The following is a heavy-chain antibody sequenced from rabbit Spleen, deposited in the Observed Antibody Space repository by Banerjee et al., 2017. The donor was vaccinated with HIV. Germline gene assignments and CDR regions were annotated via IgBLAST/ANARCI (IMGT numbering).Heavy chain of an antibody. V-gene: IGHV1S47*01. CDR3: VRDSSGSDWENL. Sequence: QEQLVESGGGLVRPGGSLTLSCKGSGFDFSTYGVSWVRQAPGKGLEWIGYIDPVFDRTYYASWVNGRFTISSHNAQNTLYLQMDRLIDADTATYFCVRDSSGSDWENLWGPGTLVTVS. CDR1: GFDFSTYG. J-gene: IGHJ4*01. D-gene: IGHD4-2*01. CDR2: IDPVFDRT.